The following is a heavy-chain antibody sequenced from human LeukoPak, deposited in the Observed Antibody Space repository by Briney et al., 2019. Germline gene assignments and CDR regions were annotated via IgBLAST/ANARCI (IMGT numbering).Heavy chain of an antibody. Sequence: PGGSLRLSCAASGSTFSTYGMHWVRQAPGKGLEWVSFIWYDGSNKYYADSVKGRFTISRDNPKNTLYLQMNSLRDEDTAVYYCARGGDSAETAFDCWGQGTLVTVSS. CDR2: IWYDGSNK. CDR1: GSTFSTYG. D-gene: IGHD2-21*02. J-gene: IGHJ4*02. V-gene: IGHV3-33*01. CDR3: ARGGDSAETAFDC.